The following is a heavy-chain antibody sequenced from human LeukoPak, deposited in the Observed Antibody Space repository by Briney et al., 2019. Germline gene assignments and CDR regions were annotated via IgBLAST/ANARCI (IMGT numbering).Heavy chain of an antibody. D-gene: IGHD6-13*01. CDR2: IYYSGST. J-gene: IGHJ4*02. CDR3: ARVEVTSSWYSIDY. CDR1: GGSISSYY. V-gene: IGHV4-59*01. Sequence: SETLSLTCTVSGGSISSYYWSWIQQPPGKGLEWIGYIYYSGSTNYNPSLKSRVIISVDTSKNQFSLKLTSVTAADTAVYYCARVEVTSSWYSIDYWGQGILVTVSS.